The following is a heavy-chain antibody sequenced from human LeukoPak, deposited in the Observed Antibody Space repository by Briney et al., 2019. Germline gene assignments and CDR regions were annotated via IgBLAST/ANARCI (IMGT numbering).Heavy chain of an antibody. CDR1: GFTFSSYA. D-gene: IGHD5-24*01. Sequence: GGSLRLSCAASGFTFSSYAMHWVRQAPGKGLEWVAVISHDGSNKYYADSVKGRFTISRDNSKNTLYLQMNSLRAEDTAVYYCARDREGMARSYGMDVWGQGTTVTVSS. J-gene: IGHJ6*02. V-gene: IGHV3-30*04. CDR3: ARDREGMARSYGMDV. CDR2: ISHDGSNK.